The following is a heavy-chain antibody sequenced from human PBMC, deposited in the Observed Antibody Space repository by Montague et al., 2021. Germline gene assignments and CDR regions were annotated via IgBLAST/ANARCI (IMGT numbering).Heavy chain of an antibody. D-gene: IGHD3-16*01. CDR2: AHYNGNT. J-gene: IGHJ5*02. V-gene: IGHV4-59*01. CDR3: ARDREHTYGRFFHP. CDR1: GGSISTYH. Sequence: SETLSLTCTVSGGSISTYHWIWLRQPQGQGLEWIGEAHYNGNTTYNYNPSLKSRVTISVDKSNNQFSLKLSSVTAADTAVYYCARDREHTYGRFFHPWGQGTLVTVSS.